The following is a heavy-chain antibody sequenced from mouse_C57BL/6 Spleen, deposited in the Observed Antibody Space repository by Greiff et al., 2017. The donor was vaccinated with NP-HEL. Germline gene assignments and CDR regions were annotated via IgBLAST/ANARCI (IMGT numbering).Heavy chain of an antibody. CDR1: GYTFTSYW. CDR3: ARSGVTTVVEYYFDY. CDR2: IYPGSGST. D-gene: IGHD1-1*01. J-gene: IGHJ2*01. Sequence: QVQLQQPGAELVKPGASVKMSCKASGYTFTSYWLTWVQQRPGQGLEWIGDIYPGSGSTNYNEKFKSKATLTVDTSSSTAYMQLSSLTSEDSAVYYCARSGVTTVVEYYFDYWGQGTTLTVSS. V-gene: IGHV1-55*01.